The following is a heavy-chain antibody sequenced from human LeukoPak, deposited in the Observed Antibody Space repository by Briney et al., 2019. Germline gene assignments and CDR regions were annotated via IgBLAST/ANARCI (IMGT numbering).Heavy chain of an antibody. J-gene: IGHJ5*02. Sequence: ASVKVSCKASGYTFTGYYMHWVRQAPGQGLEWTGWINPNSGGTNYAQKFQGWVTMTRDTSISTAYMELSRLRSDDTAVYYCARDKVGDYGDNNWFDPWGQGTLVTVSS. V-gene: IGHV1-2*04. CDR3: ARDKVGDYGDNNWFDP. D-gene: IGHD4-17*01. CDR1: GYTFTGYY. CDR2: INPNSGGT.